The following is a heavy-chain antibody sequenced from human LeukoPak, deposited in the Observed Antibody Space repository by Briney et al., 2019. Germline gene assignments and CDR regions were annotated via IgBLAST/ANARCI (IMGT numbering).Heavy chain of an antibody. D-gene: IGHD1-26*01. CDR3: ASGPGTPKGIDY. V-gene: IGHV1-69*13. Sequence: ASVKVSCKASGGTFSSYAISWVRQAPGQGLEWMRGIIPIFGTANYAQKFQGRVTITADESTSTAYMELSSLRSEDTAVYYCASGPGTPKGIDYWGQGTLVTVSS. CDR2: IIPIFGTA. J-gene: IGHJ4*02. CDR1: GGTFSSYA.